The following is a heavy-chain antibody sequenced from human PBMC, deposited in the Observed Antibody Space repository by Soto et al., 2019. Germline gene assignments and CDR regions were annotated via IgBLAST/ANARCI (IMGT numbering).Heavy chain of an antibody. J-gene: IGHJ6*02. CDR3: ARERGSKSMDV. CDR2: ISGGGRST. CDR1: GFTFTSYA. Sequence: PGGSLRLSCAASGFTFTSYAMTWVRQAPGKGLEWVSGISGGGRSTYYADAVKGRFTISRDNAKVSLFLQMNSLRAEDTAVYYCARERGSKSMDVWGQGTTVTVSS. D-gene: IGHD2-15*01. V-gene: IGHV3-23*01.